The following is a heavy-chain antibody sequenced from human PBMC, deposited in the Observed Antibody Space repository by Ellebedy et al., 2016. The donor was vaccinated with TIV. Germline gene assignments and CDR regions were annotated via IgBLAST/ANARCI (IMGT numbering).Heavy chain of an antibody. Sequence: GGSLRLSCAASGFTFSDHYMDWARQAPGKGLEWVGRIRNKATSYTTEYAASVRGRFTISRDDPENSLYLQMNSLKTEDTAVYYCARDKNGSPDYWGQGTLVTVSS. J-gene: IGHJ4*02. V-gene: IGHV3-72*01. CDR2: IRNKATSYTT. D-gene: IGHD1-26*01. CDR1: GFTFSDHY. CDR3: ARDKNGSPDY.